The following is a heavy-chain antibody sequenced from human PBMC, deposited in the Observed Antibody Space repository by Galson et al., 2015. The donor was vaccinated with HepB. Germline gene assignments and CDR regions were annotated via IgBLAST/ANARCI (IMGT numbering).Heavy chain of an antibody. Sequence: SLRLSCAASGSTFSSHAMSWVRQAPGKGLEWVSAISGSGGGTYYADSVKGRFTISGDNSKNTLYLQMNSLRAEDTAVYYCAKDVGSIWNYYGVDGWGQGTTVTVAS. CDR2: ISGSGGGT. V-gene: IGHV3-23*01. CDR3: AKDVGSIWNYYGVDG. CDR1: GSTFSSHA. J-gene: IGHJ6*02. D-gene: IGHD2-2*01.